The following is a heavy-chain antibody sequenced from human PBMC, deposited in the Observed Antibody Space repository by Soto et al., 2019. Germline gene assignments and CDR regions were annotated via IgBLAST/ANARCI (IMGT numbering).Heavy chain of an antibody. CDR2: ISYDGSNK. J-gene: IGHJ4*02. CDR3: ARLPLPYDSSGYYYDY. CDR1: GFTFSSYA. Sequence: LRLSCAASGFTFSSYAMHWVRQAPGKGLEWVAVISYDGSNKYYADSVKGRFTISRDNSKNTLYLQMNSLRAEDTAVYYCARLPLPYDSSGYYYDYWGQGTLVTVSS. V-gene: IGHV3-30-3*01. D-gene: IGHD3-22*01.